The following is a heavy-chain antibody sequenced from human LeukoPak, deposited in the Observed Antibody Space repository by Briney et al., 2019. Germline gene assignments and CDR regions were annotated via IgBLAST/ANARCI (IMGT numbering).Heavy chain of an antibody. J-gene: IGHJ6*03. CDR1: GGSISSGGYY. Sequence: SETLSLTCTVSGGSISSGGYYWSWIRQPPGKGLEWLGYIYHSGSTYYNPSLKSRVTISVDTSKNQFSLKLSSVTAADTAVYYCARQYQLLSAYYYYYMDVWGKGTTVTVSS. V-gene: IGHV4-30-2*03. D-gene: IGHD2-2*01. CDR3: ARQYQLLSAYYYYYMDV. CDR2: IYHSGST.